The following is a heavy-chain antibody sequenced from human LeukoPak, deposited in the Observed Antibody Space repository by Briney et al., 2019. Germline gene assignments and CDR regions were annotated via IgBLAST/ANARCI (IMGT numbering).Heavy chain of an antibody. Sequence: GGSLRLSCAASGFTFSSYAMSWGRHSPGKGLEWVSAISGSGGSTYYADSVKGRFTISRDNSKNTLYLQMNSLRAEDTAVHYCAKLYSSGSTGLVWGQGTPVTVSS. D-gene: IGHD6-19*01. CDR3: AKLYSSGSTGLV. CDR1: GFTFSSYA. CDR2: ISGSGGST. V-gene: IGHV3-23*01. J-gene: IGHJ4*02.